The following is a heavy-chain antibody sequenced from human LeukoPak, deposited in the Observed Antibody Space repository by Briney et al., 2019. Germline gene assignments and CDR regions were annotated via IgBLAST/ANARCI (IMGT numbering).Heavy chain of an antibody. D-gene: IGHD2-2*01. J-gene: IGHJ6*02. Sequence: VASVKVSCKASGGTFSSYTISWVRQAPGQGLEWMGRIIPVSGITNYAQKFQGRATITADKYTRKAYLELSSFRSEDPDVYYCAKADCSSTSCSMGGRYYYGLDVWGQGTTVTVSS. V-gene: IGHV1-69*02. CDR3: AKADCSSTSCSMGGRYYYGLDV. CDR2: IIPVSGIT. CDR1: GGTFSSYT.